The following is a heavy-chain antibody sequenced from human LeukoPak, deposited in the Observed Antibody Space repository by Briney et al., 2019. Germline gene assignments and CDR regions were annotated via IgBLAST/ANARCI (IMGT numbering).Heavy chain of an antibody. J-gene: IGHJ4*02. V-gene: IGHV3-30-3*01. CDR1: GFTFSSYA. CDR3: ARDRSTQLYGPLDY. Sequence: GGSLRLSCAASGFTFSSYAMHWVRQAPGKGLEWVAVISYDGSNKYYEDSVKGRFTISRDNSKNTLYLQMNSLRAEDTAVYYCARDRSTQLYGPLDYWGQGTLVTVSS. CDR2: ISYDGSNK. D-gene: IGHD6-6*01.